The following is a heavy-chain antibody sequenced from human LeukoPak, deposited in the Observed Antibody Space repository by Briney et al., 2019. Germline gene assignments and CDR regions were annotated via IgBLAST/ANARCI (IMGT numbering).Heavy chain of an antibody. CDR2: ISSSGSTI. CDR3: ARDPVATVYRGTGGYYYYYMDV. V-gene: IGHV3-11*04. J-gene: IGHJ6*03. Sequence: PGGSLRLSCAASGFTFSDYYMSWIRQAPGKGLEWVSYISSSGSTIYYADSVKGRFTISRDNAKNSLYLQMNSLRAEDTAVYYCARDPVATVYRGTGGYYYYYMDVWGKGTTVTVSS. CDR1: GFTFSDYY. D-gene: IGHD1-26*01.